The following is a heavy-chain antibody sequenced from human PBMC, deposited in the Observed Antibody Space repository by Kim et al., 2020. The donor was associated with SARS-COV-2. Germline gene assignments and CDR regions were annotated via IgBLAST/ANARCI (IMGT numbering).Heavy chain of an antibody. V-gene: IGHV4-34*01. CDR1: GGSFSGYY. CDR2: INHSGST. D-gene: IGHD3-16*02. J-gene: IGHJ6*02. Sequence: SETLSLTCAVYGGSFSGYYWSWIRQPPGKGLEWIGEINHSGSTNYNPSLKSRVTISVDTSKNQFSLKLSSVTAADTAVYYCARLYQPYYYYYYGMDVWGQGTTVTVSS. CDR3: ARLYQPYYYYYYGMDV.